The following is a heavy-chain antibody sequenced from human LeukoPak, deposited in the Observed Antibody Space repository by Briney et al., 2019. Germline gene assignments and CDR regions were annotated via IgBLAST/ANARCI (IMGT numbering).Heavy chain of an antibody. CDR2: IRYDGSNK. D-gene: IGHD6-6*01. Sequence: PGGSLRLSCAASGFTFSSYGMHWVRQAPGKGLEWVAFIRYDGSNKYYADSVKGRFTISRDNSKNTLYLQMNSLRAEDTAVYYCAKVRWGYRSSGYYYMAVWGKGPPATASS. J-gene: IGHJ6*03. CDR3: AKVRWGYRSSGYYYMAV. V-gene: IGHV3-30*02. CDR1: GFTFSSYG.